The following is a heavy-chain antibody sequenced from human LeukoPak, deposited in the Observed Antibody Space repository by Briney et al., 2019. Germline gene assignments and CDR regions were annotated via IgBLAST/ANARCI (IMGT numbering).Heavy chain of an antibody. D-gene: IGHD3-16*01. CDR3: ARDTYDYVWGSDFDY. J-gene: IGHJ4*02. Sequence: ASVKVSCKASGYTFTSYYMHWVRQAPGQGLEWMGIINPSGGSTSYAQKFQGRVTMTRDTSTSTVYMELSSLRSEDTAVYYCARDTYDYVWGSDFDYWGQGTLVTVSS. V-gene: IGHV1-46*01. CDR1: GYTFTSYY. CDR2: INPSGGST.